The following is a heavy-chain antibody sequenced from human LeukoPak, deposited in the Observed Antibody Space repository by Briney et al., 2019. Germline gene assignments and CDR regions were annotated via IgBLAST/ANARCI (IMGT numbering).Heavy chain of an antibody. CDR3: TTTYRAYCGGDCNY. CDR2: IKSKTDGGTT. CDR1: GFTFSGYA. D-gene: IGHD2-21*02. V-gene: IGHV3-15*01. Sequence: GGSLRLSCAASGFTFSGYAMAWVRQAPGKGLEWVGRIKSKTDGGTTDYAAPVKGRFTISRDDSKNTLYLQMNSLKTEDTAVYYCTTTYRAYCGGDCNYWGQGTLVTVSS. J-gene: IGHJ4*02.